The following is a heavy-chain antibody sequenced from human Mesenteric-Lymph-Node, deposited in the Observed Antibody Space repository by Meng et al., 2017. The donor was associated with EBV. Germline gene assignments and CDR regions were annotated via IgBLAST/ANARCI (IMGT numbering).Heavy chain of an antibody. D-gene: IGHD2-21*02. Sequence: QLQLQESGPGLVRPSETLSLTCTVSGASSSNTIYYWGWIRQPPGKGLEWIGTMFYSGSTYYNSSLKSRLTMSVDTSKNHFSLKVRSVTAADTAVYYCARGDLGETYFDYWGQGTLVTVSS. CDR3: ARGDLGETYFDY. CDR1: GASSSNTIYY. CDR2: MFYSGST. J-gene: IGHJ4*02. V-gene: IGHV4-39*07.